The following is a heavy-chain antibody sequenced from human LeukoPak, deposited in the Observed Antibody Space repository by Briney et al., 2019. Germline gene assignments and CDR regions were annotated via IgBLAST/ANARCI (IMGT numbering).Heavy chain of an antibody. V-gene: IGHV5-10-1*01. CDR1: GYSFTSYW. CDR2: IDPSDSYT. D-gene: IGHD2-15*01. J-gene: IGHJ4*02. Sequence: GESLKISCKGSGYSFTSYWISWVHQMPGKGLEFMGRIDPSDSYTNYSPSFQGHVTISVDKPISTAYLRWSSLKASDTAMYYCARQYCSGGSCYSGWGQGTLVTVSS. CDR3: ARQYCSGGSCYSG.